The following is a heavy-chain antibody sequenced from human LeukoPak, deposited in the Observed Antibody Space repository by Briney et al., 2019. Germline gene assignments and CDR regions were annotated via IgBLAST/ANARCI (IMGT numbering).Heavy chain of an antibody. J-gene: IGHJ2*01. CDR2: ISSSSSYT. Sequence: GGSRRLSCAAPGFTFSAYSMSWIPQAPGKGLEWVSYISSSSSYTNYADSVKGRLTISRDNAKNSLYMQMNSLRAEDTAVYYCSTVTRRSSYFDLWGRGTLVTVSS. D-gene: IGHD4-17*01. CDR1: GFTFSAYS. CDR3: STVTRRSSYFDL. V-gene: IGHV3-11*03.